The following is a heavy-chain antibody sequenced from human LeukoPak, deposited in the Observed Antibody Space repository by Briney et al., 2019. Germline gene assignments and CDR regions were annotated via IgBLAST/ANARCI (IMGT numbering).Heavy chain of an antibody. CDR1: GFTFSSYA. CDR2: ISGSGGST. CDR3: AKVPEGGFYYYYYIDV. J-gene: IGHJ6*03. Sequence: GGSLRLSCAASGFTFSSYAMSWVRQAPGKGLEWVSAISGSGGSTYYADSVKGRFTISRDNSKNTLYLQMNSLRAEDTAVYYCAKVPEGGFYYYYYIDVWGKGTTVTVSS. D-gene: IGHD3-16*01. V-gene: IGHV3-23*01.